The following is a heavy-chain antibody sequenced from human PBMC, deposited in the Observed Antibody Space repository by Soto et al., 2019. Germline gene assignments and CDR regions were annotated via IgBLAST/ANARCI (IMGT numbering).Heavy chain of an antibody. CDR3: ARIPRLAVAGLYYYYYGMDV. CDR2: IDWDDDK. J-gene: IGHJ6*02. V-gene: IGHV2-70*01. CDR1: GFSLSTSGMC. Sequence: SGPTLVNPTQTLTLTCTFSGFSLSTSGMCVSWIRQPPGKALEWLALIDWDDDKYYSTSLKTRLTISKDTSKNQVVLTMTNMDPVDTATYYCARIPRLAVAGLYYYYYGMDVWGPGTTVNVSS. D-gene: IGHD6-19*01.